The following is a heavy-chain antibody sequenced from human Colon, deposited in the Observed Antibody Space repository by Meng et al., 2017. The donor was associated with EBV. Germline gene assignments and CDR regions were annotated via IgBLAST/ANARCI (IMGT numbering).Heavy chain of an antibody. J-gene: IGHJ4*02. Sequence: LQESAPGLVQPSGPLSLTCTVSGGSIRSGPYCWAWIRQPPGKGLEWIGSIYYSGSTYYNPSLKSRVTISVDSSKNQFSLKLTSVTAADTSLYYCASYTSFSGSYYNGIDYWGQGTLVTVSS. D-gene: IGHD3-10*01. CDR2: IYYSGST. V-gene: IGHV4-39*01. CDR3: ASYTSFSGSYYNGIDY. CDR1: GGSIRSGPYC.